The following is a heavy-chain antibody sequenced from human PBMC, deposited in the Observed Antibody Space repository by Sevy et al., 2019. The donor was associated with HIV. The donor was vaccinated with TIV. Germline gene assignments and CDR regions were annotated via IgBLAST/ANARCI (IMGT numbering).Heavy chain of an antibody. J-gene: IGHJ6*02. CDR3: AKVMIKSFVYYGMDV. V-gene: IGHV3-23*01. CDR2: LSVSGADT. Sequence: GGSLRRSCVASGFTFADYAMTWVRQAPGKGPEWVSSLSVSGADTYYAGSVKGSFIISRDNSERTLYLRMNSLRREDTAVYYCAKVMIKSFVYYGMDVWGRGTTVTVSS. CDR1: GFTFADYA. D-gene: IGHD2-21*01.